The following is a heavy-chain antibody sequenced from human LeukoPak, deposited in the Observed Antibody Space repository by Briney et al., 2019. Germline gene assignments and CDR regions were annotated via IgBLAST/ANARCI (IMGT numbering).Heavy chain of an antibody. CDR2: IYPGDSET. CDR1: GYSFTSYW. V-gene: IGHV5-51*01. CDR3: ARPLRYSSGGPPVGY. D-gene: IGHD6-19*01. J-gene: IGHJ4*02. Sequence: PGESLKISCKGSGYSFTSYWIGWVRQMPGKGLEWMGIIYPGDSETRYSPSFQGQVTISADKSIRIAYLQWNSLKTSDTAMYYCARPLRYSSGGPPVGYWGQGTLVTVSS.